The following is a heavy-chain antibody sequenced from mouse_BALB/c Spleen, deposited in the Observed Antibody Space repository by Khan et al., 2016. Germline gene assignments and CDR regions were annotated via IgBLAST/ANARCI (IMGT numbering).Heavy chain of an antibody. D-gene: IGHD2-14*01. Sequence: QVQLQQSGAELAKPGASVKMSCKASGYTFTSYWMHWVKQRPGQGLEWIGYINPSTGYTEYNQKFKDKATLTADKSSSTAYMQLCSLTSEDSAVYYCARRGDYRYDWFAYWGQGTLVTVSA. J-gene: IGHJ3*01. CDR2: INPSTGYT. CDR1: GYTFTSYW. CDR3: ARRGDYRYDWFAY. V-gene: IGHV1-7*01.